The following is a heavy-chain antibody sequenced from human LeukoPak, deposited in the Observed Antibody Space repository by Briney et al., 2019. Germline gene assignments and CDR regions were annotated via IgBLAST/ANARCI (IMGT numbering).Heavy chain of an antibody. CDR1: GYTFTGYY. CDR2: INPNSGGT. Sequence: ASVKVSCKASGYTFTGYYMHWVRQAPGQGLEWMGWINPNSGGTNYAQKFQGRVTMTRDTSISTAYMELSRLRSDDTAVYYCARGPFVVRGVPFDYWGQGTLVTVSS. D-gene: IGHD3-10*01. J-gene: IGHJ4*02. CDR3: ARGPFVVRGVPFDY. V-gene: IGHV1-2*02.